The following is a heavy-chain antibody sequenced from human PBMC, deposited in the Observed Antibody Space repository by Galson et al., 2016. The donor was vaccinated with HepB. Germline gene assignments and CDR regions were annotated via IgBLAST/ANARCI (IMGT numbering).Heavy chain of an antibody. CDR3: ARDGDSGGYYGMDV. J-gene: IGHJ6*02. V-gene: IGHV4-31*03. CDR2: IYYSGST. Sequence: SLTCTVSGGSISSGGYYWSWIRHHPGKGLEWIGYIYYSGSTYYNPSLKSRVAMSVDMSKNQFSLNLTSVTAADTAVYYCARDGDSGGYYGMDVWGQGTPVTVSS. CDR1: GGSISSGGYY. D-gene: IGHD3-10*01.